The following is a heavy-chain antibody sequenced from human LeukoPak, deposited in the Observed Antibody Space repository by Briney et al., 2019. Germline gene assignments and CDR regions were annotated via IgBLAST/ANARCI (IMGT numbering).Heavy chain of an antibody. CDR1: GGSISSYY. CDR2: IYYSGST. J-gene: IGHJ4*02. CDR3: ARVGTVGANPQGYFDY. V-gene: IGHV4-59*01. Sequence: SETLSLTCTVSGGSISSYYWSWIRQPPGKGLEWIGYIYYSGSTNYNPSLKSRVTISVDTSKNQFSLKLSSVTAADTAVYYCARVGTVGANPQGYFDYWGQGTLVTVSS. D-gene: IGHD1-26*01.